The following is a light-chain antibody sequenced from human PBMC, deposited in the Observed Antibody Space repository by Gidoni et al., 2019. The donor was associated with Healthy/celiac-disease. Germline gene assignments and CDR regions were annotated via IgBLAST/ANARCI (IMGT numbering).Light chain of an antibody. CDR3: QQYNSYSRT. CDR1: QRISSW. J-gene: IGKJ1*01. CDR2: DAS. V-gene: IGKV1-5*01. Sequence: DIQMTQSPSTLSASVGDRVTIPCRASQRISSWLAWYQQKPGKAPKLLIYDASSLESGVPSRCSGSGSGTEFTLTISSLQPDDFATYYCQQYNSYSRTFGQGTKVEIK.